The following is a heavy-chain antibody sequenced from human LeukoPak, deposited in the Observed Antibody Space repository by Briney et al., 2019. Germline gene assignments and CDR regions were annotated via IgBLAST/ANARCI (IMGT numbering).Heavy chain of an antibody. CDR3: ANEQRSYDFWSGYYDYYYYMDV. J-gene: IGHJ6*03. CDR2: INWNGGST. V-gene: IGHV3-20*04. CDR1: GFTFDDYG. D-gene: IGHD3-3*01. Sequence: GGSLRLSCAASGFTFDDYGMSWVRQAPGKGLEWVSGINWNGGSTGYADSVKGRFTISRDNAKNSLYLQMNSLRAEDTALYYCANEQRSYDFWSGYYDYYYYMDVWGKGTTVTVSS.